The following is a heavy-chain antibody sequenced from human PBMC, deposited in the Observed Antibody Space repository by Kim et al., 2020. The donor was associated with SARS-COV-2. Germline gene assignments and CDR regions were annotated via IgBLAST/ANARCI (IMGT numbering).Heavy chain of an antibody. J-gene: IGHJ5*02. D-gene: IGHD1-26*01. Sequence: ASVKVSCKASGYSFTDYAIYWVRQAPGQRLEWMGWIKGGNGDTRYSQKFQGRVTITRDTSATTVYMELSGLRSEDTAVYYCARDGPIGSTWGQGTLVTVSS. V-gene: IGHV1-3*01. CDR3: ARDGPIGST. CDR2: IKGGNGDT. CDR1: GYSFTDYA.